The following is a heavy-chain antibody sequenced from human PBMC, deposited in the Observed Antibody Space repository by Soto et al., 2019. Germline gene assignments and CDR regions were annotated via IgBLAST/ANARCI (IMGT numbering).Heavy chain of an antibody. CDR3: GRTLDYYYGVDV. J-gene: IGHJ6*02. CDR2: VYHSGST. V-gene: IGHV4-4*02. CDR1: GGSVSSRNW. Sequence: SETLSLTCAVSGGSVSSRNWWSWVRRPPGKGLEWIGEVYHSGSTNYSPSLKSRVSISLDKPRNQFSLKLTSVTAADTAVYYRGRTLDYYYGVDVWGQGTTVTVSS.